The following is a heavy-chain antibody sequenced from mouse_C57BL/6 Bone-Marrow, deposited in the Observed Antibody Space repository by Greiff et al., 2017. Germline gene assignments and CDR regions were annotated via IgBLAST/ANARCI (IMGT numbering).Heavy chain of an antibody. CDR3: ARGSSYGGYYFDY. CDR2: IHPNSGST. CDR1: GYTFTSYW. D-gene: IGHD1-1*01. J-gene: IGHJ2*01. Sequence: QVQLKQPGAELVKPGASVKLSCKASGYTFTSYWMHWVKQRPGQGLEWIGMIHPNSGSTNYNEKFKSKATLTVDKSSSTAYMQLSSLTSEDSAVYYCARGSSYGGYYFDYWGQGTTLTVSS. V-gene: IGHV1-64*01.